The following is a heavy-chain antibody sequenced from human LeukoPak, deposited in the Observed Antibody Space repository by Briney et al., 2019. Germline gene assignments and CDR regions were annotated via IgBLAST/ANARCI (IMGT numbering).Heavy chain of an antibody. CDR1: GYTFTSYG. CDR2: ISAYNGNT. J-gene: IGHJ4*02. D-gene: IGHD1-1*01. CDR3: AKDFEVYNLDF. Sequence: ASVKVSCKASGYTFTSYGISWVRQAPGQGLEWVGWISAYNGNTNYAQKLQGRVTMTTDTSTTTPSMELRSLRADDTAVYYCAKDFEVYNLDFWGQGTLVTVSS. V-gene: IGHV1-18*01.